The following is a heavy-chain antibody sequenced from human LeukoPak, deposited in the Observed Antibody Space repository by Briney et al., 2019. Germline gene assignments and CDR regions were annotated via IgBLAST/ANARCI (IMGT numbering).Heavy chain of an antibody. J-gene: IGHJ4*02. CDR2: IKQDESEK. V-gene: IGHV3-7*01. D-gene: IGHD3-10*01. CDR3: ARVNDYDSGSLYRPIDY. CDR1: GFTFNNYW. Sequence: GGSLRLSCDASGFTFNNYWMSWFRQAPGKGLEWAANIKQDESEKNYVDSVKGRFTISRDNVKNSLYLQMNSLRAEDTAVYSCARVNDYDSGSLYRPIDYWGQGTLVTVSS.